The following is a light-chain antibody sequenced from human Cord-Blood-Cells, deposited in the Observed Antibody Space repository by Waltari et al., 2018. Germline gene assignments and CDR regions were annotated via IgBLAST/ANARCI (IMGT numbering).Light chain of an antibody. CDR3: QQYNSYSSLT. J-gene: IGKJ4*01. CDR2: DAS. CDR1: QSISSW. V-gene: IGKV1-5*01. Sequence: DIKMTQSPSPLSASVGDSVTITCRASQSISSWLAWYQKKPGKAPKLLIYDASSLESGVPSRFSGSGSGTEFTLTISSLQPDDFATYYCQQYNSYSSLTFGGGTKVEIK.